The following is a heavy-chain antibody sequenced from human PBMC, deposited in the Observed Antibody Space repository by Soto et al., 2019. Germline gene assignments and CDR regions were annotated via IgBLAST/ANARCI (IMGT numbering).Heavy chain of an antibody. V-gene: IGHV3-23*01. D-gene: IGHD3-9*01. CDR3: AKEGVLRYFDWLLPLDY. Sequence: PGGSLRLSCAASGFTFGSYSMSWVRQAPGKGLEWVSAISGSGGSTYYADSVKGRFTISRDNSKNTLYLQMNSLRAEDTAVYYCAKEGVLRYFDWLLPLDYWGQGTLVTVSS. J-gene: IGHJ4*02. CDR2: ISGSGGST. CDR1: GFTFGSYS.